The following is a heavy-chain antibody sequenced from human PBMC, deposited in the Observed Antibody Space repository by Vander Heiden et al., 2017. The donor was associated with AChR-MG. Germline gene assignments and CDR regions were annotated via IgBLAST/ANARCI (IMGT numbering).Heavy chain of an antibody. J-gene: IGHJ4*02. CDR3: ARGGYNPFDY. V-gene: IGHV3-33*01. CDR1: GFTFSSYG. Sequence: QVQLVESGGGVVQPGRSLSLSCAASGFTFSSYGMHWVRQAPGKGLEWVAVIWYDGRKKDDADSVKGRFTISRDNSKNTLYLKMKSLRAEDTAVYYCARGGYNPFDYWGQGTLVTVSS. D-gene: IGHD5-12*01. CDR2: IWYDGRKK.